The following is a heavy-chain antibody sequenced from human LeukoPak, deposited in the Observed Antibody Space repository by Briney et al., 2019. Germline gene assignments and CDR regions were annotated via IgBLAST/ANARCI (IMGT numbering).Heavy chain of an antibody. Sequence: PGGSLRLSCAASGFNFSIYAMSWVRQAPGKGLEWVGRIKSKGDGGTADYAAPVKGRCTVSRDDSKNTMFLQMHSLSIEDTAVYYCTTDDFRGVWGQGTLVTVSS. CDR3: TTDDFRGV. CDR1: GFNFSIYA. D-gene: IGHD3-10*01. J-gene: IGHJ4*02. CDR2: IKSKGDGGTA. V-gene: IGHV3-15*01.